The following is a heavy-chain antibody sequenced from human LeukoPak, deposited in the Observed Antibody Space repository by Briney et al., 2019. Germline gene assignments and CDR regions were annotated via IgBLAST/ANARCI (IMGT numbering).Heavy chain of an antibody. J-gene: IGHJ4*02. D-gene: IGHD2-2*01. V-gene: IGHV4-39*07. CDR1: GGSISSSSYY. CDR3: ARIGVVPAASYFDY. CDR2: IYYSGST. Sequence: PSETLSLTCTVSGGSISSSSYYWGWIRQPPGKGLEWIGSIYYSGSTYYNPSLKSRVTISVDTSKNQFSLKLSSVTAADTAVYYCARIGVVPAASYFDYWGQGTLVTVSS.